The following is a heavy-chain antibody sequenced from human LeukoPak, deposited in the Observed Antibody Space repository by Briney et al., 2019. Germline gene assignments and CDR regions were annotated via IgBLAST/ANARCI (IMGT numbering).Heavy chain of an antibody. J-gene: IGHJ3*02. V-gene: IGHV3-23*01. CDR3: AQGGYFTFEM. Sequence: PGGSLRLSCAASGFTFSSYAMSWVRQAPGKGLEWVSAISGSGDSTYYADTVKGRFTISRDNSKNTLYLQMNSLTAEDTAVYYCAQGGYFTFEMWGQGTMVTVSS. D-gene: IGHD2-2*03. CDR2: ISGSGDST. CDR1: GFTFSSYA.